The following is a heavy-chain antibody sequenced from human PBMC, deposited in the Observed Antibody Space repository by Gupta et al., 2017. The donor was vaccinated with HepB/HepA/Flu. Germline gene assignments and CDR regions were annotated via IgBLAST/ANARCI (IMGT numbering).Heavy chain of an antibody. J-gene: IGHJ4*02. CDR1: GFTFSSYW. D-gene: IGHD2-2*01. CDR2: IKQDGSEK. CDR3: ARTLGYCSSSNCRYLYLDS. Sequence: EVQLVESGGGLVQPGGSLRLSCAASGFTFSSYWMSWVRQAPGKGLEWVANIKQDGSEKYYVDSVKGRFTLSRDNAKNSLYLQMNSLRAEDTAVYYCARTLGYCSSSNCRYLYLDSWGQGTLVTVSS. V-gene: IGHV3-7*01.